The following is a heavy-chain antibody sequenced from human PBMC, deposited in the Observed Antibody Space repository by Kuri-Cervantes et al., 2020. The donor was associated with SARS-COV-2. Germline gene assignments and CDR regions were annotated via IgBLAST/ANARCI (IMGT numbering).Heavy chain of an antibody. CDR3: ARVDIDDSTHLYYFDY. Sequence: GSLRLSCAVSGGSFSDYYWSWVRQPPGKGLEWIGEINHSGNTDYDPSLKSRVTISIDTSKKQFSLKLKSVSAADTAVYYCARVDIDDSTHLYYFDYWGQGTLVTVSS. J-gene: IGHJ4*02. CDR2: INHSGNT. V-gene: IGHV4-34*01. CDR1: GGSFSDYY. D-gene: IGHD4-11*01.